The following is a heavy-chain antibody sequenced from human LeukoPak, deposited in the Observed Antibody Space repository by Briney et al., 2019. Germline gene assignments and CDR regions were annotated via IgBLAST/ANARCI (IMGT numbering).Heavy chain of an antibody. CDR3: ARRPSTFPLYYYYGMDV. J-gene: IGHJ6*02. V-gene: IGHV4-34*01. CDR1: GGSFSCYY. CDR2: IYYSGST. Sequence: SEALSLTCAVYGGSFSCYYWRWIRQPPGKGLEGIGRIYYSGSTYYNPSLKSRVTISVDTSKNQFSLKLSSVTAADTAVYYCARRPSTFPLYYYYGMDVWGQGTTVTVSS. D-gene: IGHD6-6*01.